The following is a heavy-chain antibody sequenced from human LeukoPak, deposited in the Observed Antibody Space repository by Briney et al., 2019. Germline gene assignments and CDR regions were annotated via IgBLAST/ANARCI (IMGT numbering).Heavy chain of an antibody. CDR3: ARHSGGSYVYAFDI. CDR1: GGPISSSYF. Sequence: SETLSLTCTVSGGPISSSYFWGWIRQPPGKGLEWIGTIDYSGTTYYNPSLKSQVTISVDTSKNQFSLKLSSVTAPDTAVYYCARHSGGSYVYAFDIWGQGTLVTVSS. D-gene: IGHD1-26*01. J-gene: IGHJ3*02. V-gene: IGHV4-39*01. CDR2: IDYSGTT.